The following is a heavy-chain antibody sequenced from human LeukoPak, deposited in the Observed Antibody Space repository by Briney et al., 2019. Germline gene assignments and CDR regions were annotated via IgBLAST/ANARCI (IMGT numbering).Heavy chain of an antibody. Sequence: GGSLRLSCAASGFTFSSYSMNWVRQAPGKGLEWVSSISSSSSYIYYADSVKGRFTISRDNAKNSLYLQMNSLRAEDTAVYYCARDRMRFGESTYYFDYWGQGTLVTVFS. CDR2: ISSSSSYI. CDR1: GFTFSSYS. D-gene: IGHD3-10*01. V-gene: IGHV3-21*01. J-gene: IGHJ4*02. CDR3: ARDRMRFGESTYYFDY.